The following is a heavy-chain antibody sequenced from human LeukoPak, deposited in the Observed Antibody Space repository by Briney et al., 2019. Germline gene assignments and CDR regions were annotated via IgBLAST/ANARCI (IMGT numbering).Heavy chain of an antibody. CDR1: GGSISSGDYY. J-gene: IGHJ4*02. Sequence: PSETLPLTCTVSGGSISSGDYYWSWIRQPPGKGLEWIGYIYYSGSTYYNPSLKSRVTISVDTSKNQFSLKLSSVTAADTAVYYCAREDMRIWFGEFFDYWGQGTLVTVSS. V-gene: IGHV4-30-4*01. CDR3: AREDMRIWFGEFFDY. CDR2: IYYSGST. D-gene: IGHD3-10*01.